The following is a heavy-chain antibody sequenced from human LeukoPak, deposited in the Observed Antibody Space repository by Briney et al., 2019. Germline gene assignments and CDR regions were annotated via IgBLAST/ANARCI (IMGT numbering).Heavy chain of an antibody. J-gene: IGHJ6*02. CDR3: ARLHPLSRYHGMDV. CDR1: GGSISSYY. Sequence: SETLSLTCTVSGGSISSYYWSWIRQPPGKGLEWIGYIYYSGSTNYNPSLKSRVTISVDTSKNQFSLKLSSVTAADTAMYYCARLHPLSRYHGMDVWGQGATVTVSS. CDR2: IYYSGST. V-gene: IGHV4-59*08.